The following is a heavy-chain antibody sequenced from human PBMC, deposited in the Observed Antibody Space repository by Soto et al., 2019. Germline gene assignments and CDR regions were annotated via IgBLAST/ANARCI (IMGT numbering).Heavy chain of an antibody. D-gene: IGHD3-10*01. CDR2: IIPMFRTP. J-gene: IGHJ3*01. Sequence: QVQVVQSGAEVRKPGSSVKVSCKVSGTTFKSYEISWVRQAPGQGLEWVGGIIPMFRTPNYAQKFQGTVTITADESTCTVYRELTSFRSQVTAVYCCAPSPSPIRSAYGFVEAVGLWGHGTWVMVSS. V-gene: IGHV1-69*12. CDR1: GTTFKSYE. CDR3: APSPSPIRSAYGFVEAVGL.